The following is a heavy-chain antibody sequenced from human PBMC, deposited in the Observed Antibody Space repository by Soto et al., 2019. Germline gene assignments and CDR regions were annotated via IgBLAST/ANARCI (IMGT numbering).Heavy chain of an antibody. J-gene: IGHJ6*02. Sequence: GGSLRLSCAASAFTFSSYGMHWVSQAPGKGLEWVAVISYDGSNKYYADYETGRITISRDNSKNTLYLQMNSLRAEDTAVYYCAKVPVFDYYYYYGMDVWGQGTTVTVSS. CDR1: AFTFSSYG. CDR3: AKVPVFDYYYYYGMDV. CDR2: ISYDGSNK. D-gene: IGHD3-10*01. V-gene: IGHV3-30*18.